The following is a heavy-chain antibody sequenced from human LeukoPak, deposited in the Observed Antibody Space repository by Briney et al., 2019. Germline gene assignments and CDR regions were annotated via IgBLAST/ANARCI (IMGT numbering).Heavy chain of an antibody. D-gene: IGHD2-15*01. CDR1: GGSISSSNW. CDR3: ARIGYCGGGSCYRDTYYFDY. V-gene: IGHV4-4*02. J-gene: IGHJ4*02. Sequence: TSGTLSLTCAVSGGSISSSNWWSWVRQPPGQGLEWIGEIYHSGSTNYNPSLKSRVTISVDKSKNQFSLKLSSVTAADTAVYYCARIGYCGGGSCYRDTYYFDYWGQGTRVTVPS. CDR2: IYHSGST.